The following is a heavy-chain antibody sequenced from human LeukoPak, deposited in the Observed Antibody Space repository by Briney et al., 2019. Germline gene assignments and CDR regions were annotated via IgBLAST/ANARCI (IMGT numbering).Heavy chain of an antibody. CDR3: AKEIVGYCSSTSCYGWFDP. CDR1: GFTFSSYA. Sequence: GGSLRLSCAASGFTFSSYAMSWVRQAPGKGLEWVSAISGSGGSTYYADSVKGRFTISRDNSKNTLYLQMNSLRAEDTAVYYCAKEIVGYCSSTSCYGWFDPWGQGTLVTVSS. CDR2: ISGSGGST. J-gene: IGHJ5*02. D-gene: IGHD2-2*01. V-gene: IGHV3-23*01.